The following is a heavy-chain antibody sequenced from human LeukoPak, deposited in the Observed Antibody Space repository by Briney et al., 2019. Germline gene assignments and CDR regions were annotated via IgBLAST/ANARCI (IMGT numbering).Heavy chain of an antibody. V-gene: IGHV4-4*02. CDR3: ARSDSSGYCDY. Sequence: SETLSLTCAVSGGSISSSNWWRWVRQPPGKGLEWIGEIYHSGSTNYNPSLKSRVTISVDKAKNQFSLKLSSVTAADTAVYYCARSDSSGYCDYWGQGTLVTVSS. J-gene: IGHJ4*02. CDR2: IYHSGST. CDR1: GGSISSSNW. D-gene: IGHD3-22*01.